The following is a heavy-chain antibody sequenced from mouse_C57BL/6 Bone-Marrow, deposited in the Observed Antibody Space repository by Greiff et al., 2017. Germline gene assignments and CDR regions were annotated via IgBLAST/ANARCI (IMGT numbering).Heavy chain of an antibody. CDR2: IYPGSGNT. D-gene: IGHD2-4*01. V-gene: IGHV1-76*01. J-gene: IGHJ3*01. CDR3: ARRGYDYGGFAY. Sequence: QVQLQQSGAELVRPGASVKLSCKASGYTFTDYYINWVKQRPGQGLEWIARIYPGSGNTYYNEKFKGKATLTAEKSSSTAYMQLSSLTSEASAVYFCARRGYDYGGFAYWGQGTLVTVSA. CDR1: GYTFTDYY.